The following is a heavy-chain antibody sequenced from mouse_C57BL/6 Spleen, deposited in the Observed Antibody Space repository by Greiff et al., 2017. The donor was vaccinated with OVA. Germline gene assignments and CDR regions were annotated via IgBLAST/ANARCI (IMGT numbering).Heavy chain of an antibody. V-gene: IGHV3-3*01. CDR2: TFYSRIT. CDR1: GFSINSDCY. CDR3: ARGSARYYYAMDY. J-gene: IGHJ4*01. D-gene: IGHD6-1*01. Sequence: DVKLQESGPRLVRPSQTLSLTCTVTGFSINSDCYWIWIRQFPGNKLEYIGYTFYSRITYYNPSLESRTYITRDTSKNQFSLKLNSVTTEYTATYYCARGSARYYYAMDYWGQRTSVTVSS.